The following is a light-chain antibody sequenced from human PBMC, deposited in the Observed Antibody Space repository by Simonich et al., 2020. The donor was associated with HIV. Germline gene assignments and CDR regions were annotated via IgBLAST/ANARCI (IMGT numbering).Light chain of an antibody. Sequence: DIQMTQSPSSVSASVGDRDTITCRASQGISSWLAWYHKNQGKAPRLLIYAAYRLQSGVPARFSGSGSGTDFTLTISSLQPEDFATYYCQQANIFPLTFGGGTKVEIK. J-gene: IGKJ4*01. CDR1: QGISSW. V-gene: IGKV1-12*01. CDR3: QQANIFPLT. CDR2: AAY.